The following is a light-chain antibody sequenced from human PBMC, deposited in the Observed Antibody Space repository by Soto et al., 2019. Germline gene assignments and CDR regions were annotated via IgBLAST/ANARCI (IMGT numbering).Light chain of an antibody. CDR1: SSDVGAYNY. CDR2: DVS. CDR3: CSYAGTYTYV. J-gene: IGLJ1*01. V-gene: IGLV2-11*01. Sequence: QSALTQPRSVSGSPGQSVTISCTGTSSDVGAYNYVSWYQQHPGKAPELMIYDVSKRPSGVPDRFSGSKSGNTASLTISGLQADDEADYYCCSYAGTYTYVFGTGTKLTVL.